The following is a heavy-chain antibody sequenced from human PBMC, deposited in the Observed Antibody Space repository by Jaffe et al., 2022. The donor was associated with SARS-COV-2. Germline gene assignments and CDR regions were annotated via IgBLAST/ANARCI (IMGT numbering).Heavy chain of an antibody. V-gene: IGHV4-39*01. CDR3: ARRQGYSSNWYNTDY. CDR1: GGSISSSSYY. Sequence: QLQLQESGPGLVKPSETLSLTCTVSGGSISSSSYYWGWIRQPPGKGLEWIGSISYSGSTYYNPSLKGRVTISVDTSKNQFSLKLTSVAAADTAVYYCARRQGYSSNWYNTDYWGQGTLVTVSS. J-gene: IGHJ4*02. D-gene: IGHD6-13*01. CDR2: ISYSGST.